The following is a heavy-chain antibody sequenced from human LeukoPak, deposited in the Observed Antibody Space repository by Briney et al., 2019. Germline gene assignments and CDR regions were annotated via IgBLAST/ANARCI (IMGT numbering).Heavy chain of an antibody. V-gene: IGHV3-48*03. CDR2: ISSSGSTI. CDR1: GFTFSSYE. D-gene: IGHD3-10*01. Sequence: GSLRLSCAASGFTFSSYEMNWVRQAPGKGLEWVSYISSSGSTIYYADSVKGRFTISRDNAKNSLYLQMNSLRAEDTAVYYCARDPPGTGFDYWGQGTLVTVSS. CDR3: ARDPPGTGFDY. J-gene: IGHJ4*02.